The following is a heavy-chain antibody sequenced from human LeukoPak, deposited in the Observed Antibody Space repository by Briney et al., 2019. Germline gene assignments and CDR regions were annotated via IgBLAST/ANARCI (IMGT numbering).Heavy chain of an antibody. CDR2: ISGGGDST. CDR1: GFTFWSYA. J-gene: IGHJ4*02. D-gene: IGHD3-16*01. CDR3: AKDRARGGATDFDY. Sequence: GGSLRLSCAASGFTFWSYAMSWVRQAPGKGLEWVSAISGGGDSTYYADSVKGRFTISRDTSKNTLYLQMNSLRAEDTAVYYCAKDRARGGATDFDYWGQGALVTVSS. V-gene: IGHV3-23*01.